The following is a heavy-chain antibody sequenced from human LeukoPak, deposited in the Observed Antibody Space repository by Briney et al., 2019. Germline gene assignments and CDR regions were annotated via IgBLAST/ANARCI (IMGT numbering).Heavy chain of an antibody. Sequence: PSETLSLTCTVSGGSISSYYWSWIRQPPGKGLEWIGYIYHSGSTYYNPSLKSRVTISVDRSKNQFSLKLSSVTAADTAVYYCARHSEEGYCSGGSCYSFDYWGQGTLVTVSS. CDR3: ARHSEEGYCSGGSCYSFDY. CDR2: IYHSGST. CDR1: GGSISSYY. D-gene: IGHD2-15*01. V-gene: IGHV4-59*04. J-gene: IGHJ4*02.